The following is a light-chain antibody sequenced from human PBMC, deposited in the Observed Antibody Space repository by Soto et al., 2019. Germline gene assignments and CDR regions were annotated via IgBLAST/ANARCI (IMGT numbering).Light chain of an antibody. J-gene: IGLJ2*01. CDR2: EGS. V-gene: IGLV2-23*01. CDR3: CSYAGSSTLV. Sequence: QSAPTQPASVSGSPGQSITISCTGTSSDVGSYNLVSWYQQHPGKAPKLIIYEGSKRPSGVSNRFSGSKSGNTASLTISGLQAEDEADYYCCSYAGSSTLVFGGGTKVTVL. CDR1: SSDVGSYNL.